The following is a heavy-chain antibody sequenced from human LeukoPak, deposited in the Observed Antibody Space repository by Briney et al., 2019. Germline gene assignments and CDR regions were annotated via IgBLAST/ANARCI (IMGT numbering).Heavy chain of an antibody. V-gene: IGHV3-23*01. CDR3: ARATPYCSSTSCYMDV. D-gene: IGHD2-2*01. Sequence: GGSLRLSCAASGFTFSSYWMSWVRQAPGKGLEWVSAISGSGGSTYYADSVKGRFTISRVNSKNTLYLQMNSLRAEDTAVYYCARATPYCSSTSCYMDVWGKGTTVTVSS. CDR1: GFTFSSYW. CDR2: ISGSGGST. J-gene: IGHJ6*03.